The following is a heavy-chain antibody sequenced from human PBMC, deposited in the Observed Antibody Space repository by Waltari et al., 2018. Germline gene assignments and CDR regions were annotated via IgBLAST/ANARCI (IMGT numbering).Heavy chain of an antibody. J-gene: IGHJ4*02. D-gene: IGHD2-15*01. V-gene: IGHV4-34*01. CDR2: INHSGST. Sequence: QVQLQQWGAGLLKPSETLSLTCAVYGGSFSGYYWSWIRQPPGKGLEWIWEINHSGSTNYNPSLKSRVTISVDTSKNQFSLKLSSVTAADTAVYYCARAQGIVVVVANYFDYWGQGTLVTVSS. CDR1: GGSFSGYY. CDR3: ARAQGIVVVVANYFDY.